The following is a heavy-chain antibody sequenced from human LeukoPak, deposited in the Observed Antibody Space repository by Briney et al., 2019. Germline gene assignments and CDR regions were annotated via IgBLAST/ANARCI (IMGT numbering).Heavy chain of an antibody. CDR2: IIPIFGTA. CDR3: ARGSREYCSGGSCYGIDY. Sequence: ASVKVSCKASGGTFSSYAISWVRQAPGQGLEWMGGIIPIFGTANYAQKFQGRVTITADESTSTAYMELSSLRSEDTAVYYCARGSREYCSGGSCYGIDYWGQGTLVTVSS. D-gene: IGHD2-15*01. J-gene: IGHJ4*02. V-gene: IGHV1-69*13. CDR1: GGTFSSYA.